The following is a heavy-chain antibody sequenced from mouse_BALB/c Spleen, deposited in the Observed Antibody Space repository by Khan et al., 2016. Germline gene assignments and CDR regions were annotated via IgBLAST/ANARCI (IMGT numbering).Heavy chain of an antibody. CDR1: GFNIKDTY. J-gene: IGHJ1*01. CDR3: AAPYYFDV. Sequence: VQLQQSGAELVKPGASVRLSCTTSGFNIKDTYIHWVKQRPGQGLEWIGRIDPTNDNTKYDPKFPGQASITADTSSNTAYLHLSSLTSEDPAVYFCAAPYYFDVWGAGTTVTVSS. V-gene: IGHV14-3*02. CDR2: IDPTNDNT.